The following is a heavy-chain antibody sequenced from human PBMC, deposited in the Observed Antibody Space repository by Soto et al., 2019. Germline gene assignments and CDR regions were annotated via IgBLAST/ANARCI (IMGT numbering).Heavy chain of an antibody. CDR2: LYYSGSA. J-gene: IGHJ4*02. CDR1: AASSGRSSYF. CDR3: ARRDRGGNGGKSFPF. Sequence: KPSETLSLTCTVSAASSGRSSYFWGWIRQPPGKGLEWIGSLYYSGSAYYNPSLYSRVTISADTSKNLLSLKLRSVTAADTAVYYCARRDRGGNGGKSFPFWGQGTLVTVS. V-gene: IGHV4-39*01. D-gene: IGHD5-12*01.